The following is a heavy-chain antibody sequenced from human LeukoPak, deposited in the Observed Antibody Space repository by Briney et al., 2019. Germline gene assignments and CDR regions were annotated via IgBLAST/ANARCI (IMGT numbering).Heavy chain of an antibody. J-gene: IGHJ6*02. CDR2: FIPIFGTA. CDR3: ARDPGYSYYYGMDV. D-gene: IGHD2-15*01. V-gene: IGHV1-69*13. CDR1: GGTFSSYA. Sequence: GASVKVSCKASGGTFSSYAISWVRQAPGQGLEWMGGFIPIFGTANYAQKFQGRVTITADESTSTAYMELSSRRSEDTAVYYCARDPGYSYYYGMDVWGQGTTVTVSS.